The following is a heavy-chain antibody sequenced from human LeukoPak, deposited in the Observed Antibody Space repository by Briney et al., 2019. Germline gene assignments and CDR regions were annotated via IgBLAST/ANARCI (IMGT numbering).Heavy chain of an antibody. Sequence: SETLSLTCAVYGGSFSGYYWSWIRQPPGKGLEWIGYIYYSGGTNYNPSLKSRVTISVGTSKNLFSLKLGSVTAADTAVYYCARVYYSGSYDYWYFDLWGRGTLVTVSS. J-gene: IGHJ2*01. CDR2: IYYSGGT. V-gene: IGHV4-59*01. D-gene: IGHD6-13*01. CDR1: GGSFSGYY. CDR3: ARVYYSGSYDYWYFDL.